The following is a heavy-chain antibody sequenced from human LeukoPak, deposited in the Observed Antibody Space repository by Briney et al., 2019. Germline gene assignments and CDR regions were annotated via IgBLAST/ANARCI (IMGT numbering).Heavy chain of an antibody. D-gene: IGHD3-3*01. CDR3: ATDQRGYVLRFLEWPRSPKYNRFDP. CDR2: FDPEDGET. V-gene: IGHV1-24*01. J-gene: IGHJ5*02. CDR1: GYTLTELS. Sequence: ASVTVSCTVSGYTLTELSMHWVRQAPGKGLEWMGGFDPEDGETIYAQKFQGRVTMTEDTSTDTAYMELSSLRSEDTAVYYCATDQRGYVLRFLEWPRSPKYNRFDPWGQGTLVTVSS.